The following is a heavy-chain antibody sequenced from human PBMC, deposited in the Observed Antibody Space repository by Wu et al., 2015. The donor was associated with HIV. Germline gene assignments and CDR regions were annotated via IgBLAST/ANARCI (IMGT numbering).Heavy chain of an antibody. CDR2: MNPNSGNT. D-gene: IGHD2/OR15-2a*01. J-gene: IGHJ5*02. CDR1: GYTFTDYD. Sequence: QVQLVQSGAEVKKPGASVKVSCKASGYTFTDYDINWVRQATGQGLEWMGWMNPNSGNTGYAQKFQGRVTMTKNTSISTAYMELSSLRSEDTAVYYCARGRGVIVAARKGWFDPWGLGTLVTVSS. CDR3: ARGRGVIVAARKGWFDP. V-gene: IGHV1-8*01.